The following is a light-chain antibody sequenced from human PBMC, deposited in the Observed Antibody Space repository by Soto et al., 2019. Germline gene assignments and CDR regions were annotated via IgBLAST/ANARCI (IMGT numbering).Light chain of an antibody. Sequence: EIVLTQSPGTLSLSPGERVTLSCRASQSISSNLAWYQQKPGQAPRLLIYDASTRATAIPARFSGSGSGTEFTLSVSSLQSEDFAVYYCHQYNNWPTWTFGQGTKVDIK. CDR1: QSISSN. CDR3: HQYNNWPTWT. J-gene: IGKJ1*01. CDR2: DAS. V-gene: IGKV3-15*01.